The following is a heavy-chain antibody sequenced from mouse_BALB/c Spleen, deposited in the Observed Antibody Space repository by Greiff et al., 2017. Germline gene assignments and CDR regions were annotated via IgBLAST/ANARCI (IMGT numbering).Heavy chain of an antibody. D-gene: IGHD1-1*01. V-gene: IGHV14-3*02. Sequence: VQLQQSGAELVKPGASVKLSCTASGFNIKDTYMHWVKQRPEQGLEWIGRIDPANGNTKYDPKFQGKATITADTSSNTAYLQLSSLTSEDTAVYYCAPHYYGSTPDAYWGQGTLVTVSA. J-gene: IGHJ3*01. CDR3: APHYYGSTPDAY. CDR2: IDPANGNT. CDR1: GFNIKDTY.